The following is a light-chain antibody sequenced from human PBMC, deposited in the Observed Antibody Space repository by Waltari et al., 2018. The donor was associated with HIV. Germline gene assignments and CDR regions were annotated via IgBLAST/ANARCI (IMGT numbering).Light chain of an antibody. Sequence: QSVLTQPPSLSGAPGQRVTISCTGSKSNIGAGYAVHWYQQVPGTAPKLLIYGNNNRPSGVPERFSGAKSDTSASLAITGLQAEEEADYYCQSWDDSLSGYVFGTGSKVTVL. V-gene: IGLV1-40*01. CDR1: KSNIGAGYA. CDR3: QSWDDSLSGYV. CDR2: GNN. J-gene: IGLJ1*01.